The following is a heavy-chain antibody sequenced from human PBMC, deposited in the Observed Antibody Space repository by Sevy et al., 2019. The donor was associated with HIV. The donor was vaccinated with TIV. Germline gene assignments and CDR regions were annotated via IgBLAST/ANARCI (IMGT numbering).Heavy chain of an antibody. D-gene: IGHD6-13*01. V-gene: IGHV4-30-4*01. CDR2: IHYTGST. J-gene: IGHJ6*02. CDR1: GGSISSGVYY. Sequence: SETLSLTCTVSGGSISSGVYYWSWIRQPPGKGLEWIGYIHYTGSTFYNPSLKRRITISLDTSKNQFSRKLSSVTADDTAVYYGGRDRLGATAEYSFQTYYYYGMDVWGQGTTVTVSS. CDR3: GRDRLGATAEYSFQTYYYYGMDV.